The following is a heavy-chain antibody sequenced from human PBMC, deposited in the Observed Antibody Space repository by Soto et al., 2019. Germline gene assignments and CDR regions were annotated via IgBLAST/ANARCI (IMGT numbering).Heavy chain of an antibody. Sequence: SATLSLTCAVSGGSISSGGYSWSWIRQPPGKGLEWIGYIYHSGSTYYNPSLKSRVTISVDRSKNQFSLKLSSVTAADTAVYYCARGRGYSYGYYDYWGQGTLVTVSS. CDR2: IYHSGST. V-gene: IGHV4-30-2*01. D-gene: IGHD5-18*01. CDR3: ARGRGYSYGYYDY. CDR1: GGSISSGGYS. J-gene: IGHJ4*02.